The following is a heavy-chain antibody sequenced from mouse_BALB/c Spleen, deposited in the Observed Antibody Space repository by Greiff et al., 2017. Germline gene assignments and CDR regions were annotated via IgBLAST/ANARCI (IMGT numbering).Heavy chain of an antibody. CDR1: GFSLTSYG. CDR3: AREGYDYGSSYFDY. CDR2: IWAGGST. Sequence: VKLVESGPGLVAPSQSLSITCTVSGFSLTSYGVHWVRQPPGKGLEWLGVIWAGGSTNYNSALMSRLSISKDNSKSQVFLKMNSLQTDDTAMYYCAREGYDYGSSYFDYWGQGTTLTVSS. V-gene: IGHV2-9*02. D-gene: IGHD1-1*01. J-gene: IGHJ2*01.